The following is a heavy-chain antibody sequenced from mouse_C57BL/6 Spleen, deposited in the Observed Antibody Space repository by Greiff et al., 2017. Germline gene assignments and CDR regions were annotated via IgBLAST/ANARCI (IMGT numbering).Heavy chain of an antibody. D-gene: IGHD2-4*01. CDR3: ARRDYDGSMDY. CDR1: GYTFTSYW. CDR2: IDPSDSYT. V-gene: IGHV1-69*01. J-gene: IGHJ4*01. Sequence: QVQLQQPGAELVMPGASVKLSCKASGYTFTSYWMHWVKQRPGQGLEWIGEIDPSDSYTNYNQKFKGKSTLTVDKSSSTAYMQLSSLTSEDSAVYYCARRDYDGSMDYWGQGTSVTVSS.